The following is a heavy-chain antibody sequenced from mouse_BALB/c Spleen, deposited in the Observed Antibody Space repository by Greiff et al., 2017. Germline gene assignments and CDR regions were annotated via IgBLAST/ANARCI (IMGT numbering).Heavy chain of an antibody. D-gene: IGHD2-3*01. CDR3: ARREGWSYYFDY. Sequence: EVQLVESGPGLVKPSQSLSLTCTVTGYSITSDYAWNWIRQFPGNKLEWMGYISYSGSTNYNPSLKSRISITRDTSKNQFFLQLNSVTTEDTATYYCARREGWSYYFDYWGQGTTLTVSS. V-gene: IGHV3-2*02. J-gene: IGHJ2*01. CDR1: GYSITSDYA. CDR2: ISYSGST.